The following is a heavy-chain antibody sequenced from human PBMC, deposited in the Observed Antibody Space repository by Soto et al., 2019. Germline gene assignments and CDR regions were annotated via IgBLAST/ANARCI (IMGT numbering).Heavy chain of an antibody. CDR2: IYPGDSDT. CDR3: ARRAVSIAARPGYYYYYMDV. Sequence: GESLKISCKGSGYSFTSYWIGWVRQMPGKGLEWMGIIYPGDSDTRYSPSFQGQVTISADKSISTAYLQWSSLKASDTAMYYCARRAVSIAARPGYYYYYMDVWGKGTTVTVSS. CDR1: GYSFTSYW. V-gene: IGHV5-51*01. J-gene: IGHJ6*03. D-gene: IGHD6-6*01.